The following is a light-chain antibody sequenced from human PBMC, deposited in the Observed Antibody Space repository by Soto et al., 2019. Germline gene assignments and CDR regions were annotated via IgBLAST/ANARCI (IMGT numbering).Light chain of an antibody. CDR3: SSYTSSSCYV. J-gene: IGLJ1*01. Sequence: QSALTQPASVSGSPGQSITISCTGTSSDVGGYNYDSWYQQHPGKAPKLMIDDVRNRPSGVSHRFACSKSGNTASLLISGLQAEDEADYYCSSYTSSSCYVFGTGTKLTVL. V-gene: IGLV2-14*01. CDR2: DVR. CDR1: SSDVGGYNY.